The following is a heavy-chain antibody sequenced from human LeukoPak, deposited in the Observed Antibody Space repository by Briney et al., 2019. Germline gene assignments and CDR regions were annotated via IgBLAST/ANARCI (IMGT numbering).Heavy chain of an antibody. J-gene: IGHJ4*02. CDR3: ASHRSIAARPPDY. CDR1: GYSISSGYY. Sequence: KPSETLSLTCAVSGYSISSGYYWGWIRQPPGKGLEWIGSIYHSGSTYYNPSLKSRVTISVDTSKNQFSLKLSSVTAADTAVYYCASHRSIAARPPDYRGQGTLVTVSS. V-gene: IGHV4-38-2*01. D-gene: IGHD6-6*01. CDR2: IYHSGST.